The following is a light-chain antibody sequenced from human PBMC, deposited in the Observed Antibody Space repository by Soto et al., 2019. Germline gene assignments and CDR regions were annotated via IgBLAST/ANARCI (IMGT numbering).Light chain of an antibody. CDR2: AAS. V-gene: IGKV1-9*01. CDR3: LQLNSYPRT. CDR1: QDIRSY. J-gene: IGKJ1*01. Sequence: DIQLTQSPSFLSASVGDRVTITCRASQDIRSYLAWYQQKPGKAPKLLIYAASTLQSGVPSRFSGSGSGTEFTLTISSLQPEDFATYYCLQLNSYPRTFGQGTKVEIK.